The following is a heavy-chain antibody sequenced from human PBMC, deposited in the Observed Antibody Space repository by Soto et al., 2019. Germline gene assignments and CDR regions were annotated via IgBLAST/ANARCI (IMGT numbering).Heavy chain of an antibody. J-gene: IGHJ5*02. D-gene: IGHD6-13*01. CDR2: IYYSGST. Sequence: SETLSLTCTVSGVSISSYYWGWIRQPPGKGLEWIGSIYYSGSTYYNPSLKSRVPISVDTSKNQFSLKLSSVTAADTAVYYCARHHAMPPGIAAAGTKGWFDPWGQGTLVTVSS. V-gene: IGHV4-39*01. CDR1: GVSISSYY. CDR3: ARHHAMPPGIAAAGTKGWFDP.